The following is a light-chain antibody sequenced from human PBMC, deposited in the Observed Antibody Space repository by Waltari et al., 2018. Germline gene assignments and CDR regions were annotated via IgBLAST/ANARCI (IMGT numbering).Light chain of an antibody. Sequence: PGERVTLSCRASQSVSSSYLTWYQQKPGQAPRLLISGASTRATSIPARFSGSGSGTDFTLTISSLRPEDFAVYYCQQDYNLPPLTFGGGTKVEIK. J-gene: IGKJ4*01. CDR2: GAS. CDR1: QSVSSSY. V-gene: IGKV3D-7*01. CDR3: QQDYNLPPLT.